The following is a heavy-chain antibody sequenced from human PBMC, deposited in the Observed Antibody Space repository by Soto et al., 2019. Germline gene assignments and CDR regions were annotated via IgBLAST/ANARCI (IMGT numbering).Heavy chain of an antibody. V-gene: IGHV3-49*03. CDR1: GFTFGDYA. Sequence: GGSLRLSCTASGFTFGDYAMSWFRQAPGKGLEWVGFIRSKAYGGTTEYAASVKGRFTISRDDSKSIAYLQMNSLKTEDTAVNYCTRVGYYDILTGYIHYYYGMDVWGQGTTVTVSS. CDR2: IRSKAYGGTT. J-gene: IGHJ6*02. CDR3: TRVGYYDILTGYIHYYYGMDV. D-gene: IGHD3-9*01.